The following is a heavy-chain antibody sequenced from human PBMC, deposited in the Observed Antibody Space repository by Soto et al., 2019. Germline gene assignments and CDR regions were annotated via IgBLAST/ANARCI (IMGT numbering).Heavy chain of an antibody. Sequence: QVQLQESGPGLVKPSGTLSLTCAVSGGSISSSNWWSWVRQPPGKGLEWIGEIYHSGSTNYNPSLKSRVTISVDKSKNQFSLKLSSVTAADTAVYYCARGFVLVPAAMSFSYFDLWGRGTLVTVSS. D-gene: IGHD2-2*01. CDR3: ARGFVLVPAAMSFSYFDL. J-gene: IGHJ2*01. CDR1: GGSISSSNW. CDR2: IYHSGST. V-gene: IGHV4-4*02.